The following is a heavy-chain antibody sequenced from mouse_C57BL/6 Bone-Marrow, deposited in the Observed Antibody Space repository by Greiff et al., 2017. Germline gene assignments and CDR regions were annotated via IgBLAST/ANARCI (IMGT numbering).Heavy chain of an antibody. CDR3: AERRQTAQATPFAY. CDR2: INPNNGGT. V-gene: IGHV1-26*01. J-gene: IGHJ3*01. Sequence: EVQLQQSGPELVKPGASVKISCKASGYTFTDYYMNWVKQSHGKSLEWIGDINPNNGGTSYNQKFKGKATLTVDKSSSTAYMELRSLTSEDSAVYYCAERRQTAQATPFAYWGQGTLVTVSA. CDR1: GYTFTDYY. D-gene: IGHD3-2*02.